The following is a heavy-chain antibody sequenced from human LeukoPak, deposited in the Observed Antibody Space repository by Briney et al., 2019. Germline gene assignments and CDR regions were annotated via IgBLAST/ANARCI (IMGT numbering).Heavy chain of an antibody. CDR2: IYYSGST. V-gene: IGHV4-30-4*08. D-gene: IGHD3-22*01. CDR3: ASHRRDYYDSSGYGY. J-gene: IGHJ4*02. CDR1: GGSISSSSYY. Sequence: SETLSLTCTVSGGSISSSSYYWGWIRQPPGKGLEWIGYIYYSGSTYYNPSLKSRVTISVDTSKNQFSLKLSSVTAADTAVYYCASHRRDYYDSSGYGYWGQGTLVTVSS.